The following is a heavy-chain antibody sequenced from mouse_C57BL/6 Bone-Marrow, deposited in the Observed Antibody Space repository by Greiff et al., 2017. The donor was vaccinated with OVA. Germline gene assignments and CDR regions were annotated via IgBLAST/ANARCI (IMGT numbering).Heavy chain of an antibody. CDR1: GFTFTDYY. Sequence: EVQGVESGGGLVQPGGSLSLSCAASGFTFTDYYMSWVRQPPGKALEWFGFIRHKANGYTSEYSASVKGRFTISTDNSQSILYLQMNDLCAEDSATYDCERYSGPLDYWGQGTTLTVSS. CDR2: IRHKANGYTS. D-gene: IGHD4-1*01. V-gene: IGHV7-3*01. CDR3: ERYSGPLDY. J-gene: IGHJ2*01.